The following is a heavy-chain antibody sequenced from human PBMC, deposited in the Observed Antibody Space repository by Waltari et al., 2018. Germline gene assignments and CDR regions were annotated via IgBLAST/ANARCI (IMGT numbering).Heavy chain of an antibody. Sequence: EVQLLESGGGLVQPGGSLRLSCAASGFIFSNYDMSWVRQAPGKGLEWGSVITSSGDRIYYAGSVKGRFTISRDSSKNMLYLQMNSLRADDTAVYYCAKGPSTRTNWFDPWGQGTLVTVSS. CDR2: ITSSGDRI. D-gene: IGHD2-2*01. CDR3: AKGPSTRTNWFDP. V-gene: IGHV3-23*01. CDR1: GFIFSNYD. J-gene: IGHJ5*02.